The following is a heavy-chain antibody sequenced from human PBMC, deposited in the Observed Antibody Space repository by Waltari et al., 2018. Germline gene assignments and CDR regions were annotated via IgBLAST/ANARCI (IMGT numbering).Heavy chain of an antibody. CDR2: IYTSGST. CDR1: GFTFSSYA. V-gene: IGHV4-4*08. D-gene: IGHD1-26*01. CDR3: ARGPLLSKVDY. Sequence: VQLVESGGGLVQPGGSLSLSCAASGFTFSSYAMSWVRQAPGKGLEWIGRIYTSGSTNYNPSLKSRVTISVDTSKNQFSLNLSSVTAADTAVYYCARGPLLSKVDYWGQGTLVTVSS. J-gene: IGHJ4*02.